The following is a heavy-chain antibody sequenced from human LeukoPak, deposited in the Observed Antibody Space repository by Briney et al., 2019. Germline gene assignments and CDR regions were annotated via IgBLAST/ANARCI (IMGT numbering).Heavy chain of an antibody. J-gene: IGHJ6*04. D-gene: IGHD3-10*01. CDR2: ISFDATNK. Sequence: PGGSLRLSCAASGFSFSIHAMHWVRQAPGRGLEWVAVISFDATNKYYADSVKGRFTISRDNSKNTLFLQMNSLRSEDTAVYYCARGALYGSGSYRGDGMDVWGKGTTVTVSS. V-gene: IGHV3-30*04. CDR3: ARGALYGSGSYRGDGMDV. CDR1: GFSFSIHA.